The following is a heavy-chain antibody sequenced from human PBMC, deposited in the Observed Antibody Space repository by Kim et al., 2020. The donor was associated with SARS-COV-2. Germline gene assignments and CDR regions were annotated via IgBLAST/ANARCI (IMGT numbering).Heavy chain of an antibody. Sequence: GGSLRLSCAASGFTFSDYYMSWIRQAPGKGLEWVSYISSSGSTIYYADSVKGRFTISRDNAKNSLYLQMNSLRAEDTAVYYCARGARDIVVVVAAPRWFDPWGQGTLVTVSS. CDR3: ARGARDIVVVVAAPRWFDP. D-gene: IGHD2-15*01. V-gene: IGHV3-11*04. CDR2: ISSSGSTI. J-gene: IGHJ5*02. CDR1: GFTFSDYY.